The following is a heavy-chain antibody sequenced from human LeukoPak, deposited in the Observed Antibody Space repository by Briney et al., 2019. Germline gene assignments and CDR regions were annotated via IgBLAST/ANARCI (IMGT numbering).Heavy chain of an antibody. D-gene: IGHD1-26*01. CDR1: GFTFSKYG. CDR3: AKGRGSQFDY. J-gene: IGHJ4*02. Sequence: GGSLRLSCAASGFTFSKYGMSWVRRAPGKGLERVSSISDNGGGTYYADSVKGRFTISRDNAKKTVFLQMNSLRAEDTAIYYCAKGRGSQFDYWGQGTLVTVSS. CDR2: ISDNGGGT. V-gene: IGHV3-23*01.